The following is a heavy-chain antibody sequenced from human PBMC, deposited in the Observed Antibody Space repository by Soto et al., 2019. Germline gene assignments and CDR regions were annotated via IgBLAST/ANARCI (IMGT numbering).Heavy chain of an antibody. CDR3: ARSRCSGGSCYSSSARGWMRAFDI. Sequence: SETLSLTCAVYGGSFSGYYWSWIRQPPGKGLEWIGEINHSGSTNYNPSLKSRVTISVDTSKNQFSLKLSSVTAADTAVYYCARSRCSGGSCYSSSARGWMRAFDIWGQGTMVTVSS. J-gene: IGHJ3*02. D-gene: IGHD2-15*01. V-gene: IGHV4-34*01. CDR2: INHSGST. CDR1: GGSFSGYY.